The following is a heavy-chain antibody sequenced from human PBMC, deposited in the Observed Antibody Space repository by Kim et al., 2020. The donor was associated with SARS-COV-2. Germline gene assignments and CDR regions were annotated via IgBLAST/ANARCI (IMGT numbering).Heavy chain of an antibody. CDR2: IYSGGSST. D-gene: IGHD1-1*01. V-gene: IGHV3-23*03. J-gene: IGHJ4*02. CDR1: GFTFSSYA. Sequence: GGSLRLSCAASGFTFSSYAMSWVRQAPGKGLEWVSVIYSGGSSTYYADSVKGRFTISRDNSKNTLYLQMNSLRAEDTAVYYCAKDRLERGGFDYWGQGTLVTVSS. CDR3: AKDRLERGGFDY.